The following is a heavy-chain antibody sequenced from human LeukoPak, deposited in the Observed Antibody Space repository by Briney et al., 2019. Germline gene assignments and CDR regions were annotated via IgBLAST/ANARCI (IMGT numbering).Heavy chain of an antibody. CDR3: ARDCSSTSCPQDAFDI. CDR1: GGSISSSSYY. CDR2: IYYSGST. Sequence: SETLSLTCTVSGGSISSSSYYWGWIRQPPGKGLEWIGSIYYSGSTYYNPSLKSRVTISVDRSKNQFSLKLSSVTAADTAVYYCARDCSSTSCPQDAFDIWGQGTMVTVSS. J-gene: IGHJ3*02. D-gene: IGHD2-2*01. V-gene: IGHV4-39*07.